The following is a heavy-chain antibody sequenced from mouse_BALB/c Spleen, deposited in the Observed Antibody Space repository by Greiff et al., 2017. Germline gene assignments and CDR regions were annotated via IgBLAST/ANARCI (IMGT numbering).Heavy chain of an antibody. Sequence: QVQLQQSGAELVRPGSSVKISCKASGYAFSSYWMNWVKQRPGQGLEWIGQIYPGDGDTNYNGKFKGKATLTADKSSSTAYMQLSSLTSEDSAVYFCARSLYGNYWFAYWGQGTLVTV. CDR3: ARSLYGNYWFAY. CDR2: IYPGDGDT. V-gene: IGHV1-80*01. J-gene: IGHJ3*01. D-gene: IGHD2-10*02. CDR1: GYAFSSYW.